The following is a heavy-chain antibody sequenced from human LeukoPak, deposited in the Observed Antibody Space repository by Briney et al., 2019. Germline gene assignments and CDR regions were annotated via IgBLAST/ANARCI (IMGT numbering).Heavy chain of an antibody. V-gene: IGHV4-31*11. Sequence: SGTLSLTCAVSGGSISSGGYYWSWIRQHPGKGLEWIGYIYYSGSTYYNPSLKSRVTISVDTSKNQFSLKLSSVTAADTAVYYCARGEASIAAFDPWGQGTLVTVSS. CDR1: GGSISSGGYY. D-gene: IGHD6-6*01. CDR2: IYYSGST. CDR3: ARGEASIAAFDP. J-gene: IGHJ5*02.